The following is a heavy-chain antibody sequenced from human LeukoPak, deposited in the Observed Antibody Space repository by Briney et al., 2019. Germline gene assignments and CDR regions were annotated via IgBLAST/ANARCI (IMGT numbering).Heavy chain of an antibody. V-gene: IGHV4-39*01. CDR3: ESHYGSGSYSYYYYYMDV. J-gene: IGHJ6*03. CDR1: GGSISSSSYY. Sequence: SETLSLTCTVSGGSISSSSYYWGWIRQPPGRGLEWVGCIYYSGSTYYNPSLRRRVTISVDTSKNQFSLKVSVLTATDRLVYYCESHYGSGSYSYYYYYMDVWGKGTTVTVSS. D-gene: IGHD3-10*01. CDR2: IYYSGST.